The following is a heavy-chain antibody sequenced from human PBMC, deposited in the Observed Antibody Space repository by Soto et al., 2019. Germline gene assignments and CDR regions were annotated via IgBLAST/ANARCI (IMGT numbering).Heavy chain of an antibody. CDR1: GYTFTSYG. CDR2: ISAYNGNT. V-gene: IGHV1-18*01. Sequence: QVQLVQSGAEVKKPGASVKVSCKASGYTFTSYGISWVRQAPGQGLEWMGWISAYNGNTNYAQKLQGRVTMTTDTSTSTAYRELRSLRSDDTAGYYCERDNGLADDYGMDVWGQGTTVTVSS. J-gene: IGHJ6*02. CDR3: ERDNGLADDYGMDV. D-gene: IGHD3-16*01.